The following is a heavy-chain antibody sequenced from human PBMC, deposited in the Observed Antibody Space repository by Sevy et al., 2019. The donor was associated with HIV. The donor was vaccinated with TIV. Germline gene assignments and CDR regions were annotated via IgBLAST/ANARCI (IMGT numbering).Heavy chain of an antibody. CDR3: ARDRYYDDSGYYYYYYGMDV. CDR1: GFTVSGNY. Sequence: GGSLRLSCEASGFTVSGNYMAWVRLPPGKGLEWVSLIDSGGSTYYADSVKGRFTISGDNAKNTLYLQMIPLRAEDTAVYFCARDRYYDDSGYYYYYYGMDVWGQGTTVTVSS. J-gene: IGHJ6*02. CDR2: IDSGGST. D-gene: IGHD3-22*01. V-gene: IGHV3-66*01.